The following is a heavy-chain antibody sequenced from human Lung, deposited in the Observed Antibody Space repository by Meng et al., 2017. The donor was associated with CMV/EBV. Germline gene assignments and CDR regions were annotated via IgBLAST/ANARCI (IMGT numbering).Heavy chain of an antibody. D-gene: IGHD1-26*01. J-gene: IGHJ6*02. CDR2: INHSGST. CDR3: ASESATYLGGRIYYHGMDV. Sequence: SXTXSLXCTVYGGSFNAYYYNWFRQAPGKGLEWIGEINHSGSTKYNPSLKSRVTISADKSKNQFSLRLTSVTAADTAVFYCASESATYLGGRIYYHGMDVXGQGXTVTVSS. CDR1: GGSFNAYY. V-gene: IGHV4-34*01.